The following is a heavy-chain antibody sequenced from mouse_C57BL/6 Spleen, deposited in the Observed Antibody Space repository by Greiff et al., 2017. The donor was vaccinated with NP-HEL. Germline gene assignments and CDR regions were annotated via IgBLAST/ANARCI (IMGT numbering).Heavy chain of an antibody. CDR2: ISYDGSN. Sequence: EVQLQQSGPGLVKPSPSLSLTCSVSGYSITSGYYWNWIRQFPGNKLEWMGYISYDGSNNYNPSLKNRISITRDTSQNQFFLKLNSVTTEDTATYYCARDLGSRFDYWGQGTTLTVSS. J-gene: IGHJ2*01. V-gene: IGHV3-6*01. D-gene: IGHD1-3*01. CDR1: GYSITSGYY. CDR3: ARDLGSRFDY.